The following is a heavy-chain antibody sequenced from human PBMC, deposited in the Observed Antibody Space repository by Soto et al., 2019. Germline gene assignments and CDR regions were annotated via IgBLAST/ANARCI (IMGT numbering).Heavy chain of an antibody. Sequence: QVQLVESGGGVVQPGRSLRLSCAASGFTFNNYGMHWVRQAPGKGLEWVAVIWYDGSHESYADSVKGRFTISRDNSKTTLFLQMNSLRAEDTAVYYCARDRYSYDSRAYQGVDWYFDLWGRGTLVTVSS. V-gene: IGHV3-33*01. J-gene: IGHJ2*01. D-gene: IGHD3-22*01. CDR3: ARDRYSYDSRAYQGVDWYFDL. CDR1: GFTFNNYG. CDR2: IWYDGSHE.